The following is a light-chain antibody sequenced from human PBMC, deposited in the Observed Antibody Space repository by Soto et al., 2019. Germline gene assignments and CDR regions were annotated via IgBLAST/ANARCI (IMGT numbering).Light chain of an antibody. CDR3: SSYTSSSTYV. CDR2: EVS. V-gene: IGLV2-14*01. J-gene: IGLJ1*01. CDR1: SSDVGGYNY. Sequence: QSVLTQPASVSGSPGQSITISCTGTSSDVGGYNYVSWYQQHPGKAPKLMIYEVSNRPSGVSNRFSGSKSGNTASLTSSGLQAEDEADYYCSSYTSSSTYVFGPGTKLTVL.